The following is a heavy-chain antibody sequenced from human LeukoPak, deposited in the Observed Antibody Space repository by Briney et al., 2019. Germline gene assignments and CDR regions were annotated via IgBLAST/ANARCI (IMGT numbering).Heavy chain of an antibody. CDR2: ISGSGDKT. J-gene: IGHJ4*02. CDR1: GFTFSSNG. CDR3: SKTNGYYGF. D-gene: IGHD3-3*01. Sequence: PGGSLRLSCAASGFTFSSNGMSWVRKAPGEGLEWVSSISGSGDKTYYADSVKGRFTISRDNSKSTMYLQMNSLRAEDTAVYHCSKTNGYYGFWAQGTLVIVSS. V-gene: IGHV3-23*01.